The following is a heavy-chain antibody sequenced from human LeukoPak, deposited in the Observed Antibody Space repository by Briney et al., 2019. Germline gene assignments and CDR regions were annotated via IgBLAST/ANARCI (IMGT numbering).Heavy chain of an antibody. J-gene: IGHJ4*02. Sequence: GGSLRLSCAASGFTFSSYGMHWVRQAPGKGLEWVAFIRYDGSNKYYADSVKGRFTISRDNSKNTLYLQMNSLRAEDTAVYYCARPITGTTRAFDSWGQGTLVTVSS. D-gene: IGHD1-1*01. CDR3: ARPITGTTRAFDS. CDR2: IRYDGSNK. CDR1: GFTFSSYG. V-gene: IGHV3-30*02.